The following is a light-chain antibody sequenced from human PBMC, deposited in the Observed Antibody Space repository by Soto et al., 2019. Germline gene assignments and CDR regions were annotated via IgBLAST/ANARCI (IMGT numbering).Light chain of an antibody. CDR2: EVS. J-gene: IGLJ1*01. Sequence: QSALTQPASVSGSPGQSITISCTGTSSDVGGYNYVSWYQQHPGKAPKLMIYEVSNRPLGVSNRFTRSKSGNTATLTISGLQTEDEADYYCSSYSSTSTLYVFGTGTKVTVL. CDR1: SSDVGGYNY. CDR3: SSYSSTSTLYV. V-gene: IGLV2-14*01.